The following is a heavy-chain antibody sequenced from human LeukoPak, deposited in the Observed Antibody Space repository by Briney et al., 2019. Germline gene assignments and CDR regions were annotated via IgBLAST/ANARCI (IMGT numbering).Heavy chain of an antibody. J-gene: IGHJ5*02. CDR1: GASISNGGFY. CDR3: ARDSSTYCSGGSCYPTDWFDP. D-gene: IGHD2-15*01. Sequence: SETLSLTCSVSGASISNGGFYWSWIRQPPGKGLEWIGEIYHSGSTNYNPSLKSRVTISVDKSKNQFSLKLSSVTAADTAVYYCARDSSTYCSGGSCYPTDWFDPWGQGTLVTVSS. V-gene: IGHV4-39*07. CDR2: IYHSGST.